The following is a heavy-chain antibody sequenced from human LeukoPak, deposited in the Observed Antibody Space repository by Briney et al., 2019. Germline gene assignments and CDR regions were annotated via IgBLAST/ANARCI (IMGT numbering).Heavy chain of an antibody. D-gene: IGHD2-2*01. V-gene: IGHV3-30*18. J-gene: IGHJ4*02. CDR2: ISYDGSNK. CDR3: AKSFCSSTSCYWITMSFDY. Sequence: GGSLRLSCAASGFTFSSYGMHWVRQAPGKGLEWVAVISYDGSNKYYADSVKGRFTISRDNSKNTLYLQMSSLRAEDTAVYYCAKSFCSSTSCYWITMSFDYWGQGTLVTVSS. CDR1: GFTFSSYG.